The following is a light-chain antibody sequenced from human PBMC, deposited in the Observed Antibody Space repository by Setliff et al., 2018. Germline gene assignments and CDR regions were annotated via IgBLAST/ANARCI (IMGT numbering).Light chain of an antibody. Sequence: QSALAQPASVSGSPGQTIILSCTGTGSDVGGYDYISWYQLHPGKVPKLMIYDVINRPSGVSDRFSGSKSGSTASLTISGLQAEDEATYYCISYLYSQTLYVFGTGTKVTVL. V-gene: IGLV2-14*03. CDR2: DVI. CDR1: GSDVGGYDY. J-gene: IGLJ1*01. CDR3: ISYLYSQTLYV.